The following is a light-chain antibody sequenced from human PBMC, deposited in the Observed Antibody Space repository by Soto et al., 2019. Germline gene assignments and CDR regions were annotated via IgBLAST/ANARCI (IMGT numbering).Light chain of an antibody. CDR3: QQYDNLLST. CDR1: QDISNY. J-gene: IGKJ3*01. CDR2: DAS. Sequence: DIQMIPSTSSLSASVGDRVTITCQASQDISNYLNWYQQKPGKAPKLLIYDASNLETGVPSRFSGSGSGTDFTFTISSLQPEDIATYYCQQYDNLLSTFGPGTKVDIK. V-gene: IGKV1-33*01.